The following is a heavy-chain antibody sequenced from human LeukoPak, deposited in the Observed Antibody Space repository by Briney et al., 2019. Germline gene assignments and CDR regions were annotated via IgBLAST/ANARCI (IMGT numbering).Heavy chain of an antibody. D-gene: IGHD3-10*01. CDR1: GYTFTSYY. J-gene: IGHJ5*02. V-gene: IGHV1-46*01. CDR2: INPSGGST. Sequence: ASVKVSCKASGYTFTSYYIHWVRQAPGQGLEWMGIINPSGGSTSYAQKFQGRVTMTRDTSISTAYMELSRLRSDDTAVYYCARGYYGSGNVDWFDPWGQGTLVTVSS. CDR3: ARGYYGSGNVDWFDP.